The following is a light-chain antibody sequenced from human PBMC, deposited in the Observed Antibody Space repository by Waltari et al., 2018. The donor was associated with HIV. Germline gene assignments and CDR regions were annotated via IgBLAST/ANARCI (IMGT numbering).Light chain of an antibody. J-gene: IGLJ2*01. CDR1: KLADKF. V-gene: IGLV3-1*01. CDR3: QAWDANHAV. CDR2: QGS. Sequence: TQPPSVSISSGQTASIPCSGEKLADKFPCWYQKTPGQPPILLVYQGSRRPSGIPERFSASKSANTATLTIRGAQPLDEAVYFCQAWDANHAVFGGGTALTVL.